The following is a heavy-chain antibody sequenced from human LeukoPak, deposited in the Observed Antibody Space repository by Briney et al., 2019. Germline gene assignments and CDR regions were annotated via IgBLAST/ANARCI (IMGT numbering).Heavy chain of an antibody. V-gene: IGHV4-39*01. CDR1: GVSLSSRNSY. Sequence: SETLSLTCTVPGVSLSSRNSYWGWLRQPPGMGLEWVGTIENRGYTAYNPSLQGRVTISVDASRRQCSLTLSSVTATDTAFYYCARHTSGTMFSYWGQGTLVTVSS. CDR3: ARHTSGTMFSY. D-gene: IGHD1-1*01. J-gene: IGHJ1*01. CDR2: IENRGYT.